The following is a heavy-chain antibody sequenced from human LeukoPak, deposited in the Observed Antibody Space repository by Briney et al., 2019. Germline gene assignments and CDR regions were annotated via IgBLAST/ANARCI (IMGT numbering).Heavy chain of an antibody. CDR1: GGSFSGYY. V-gene: IGHV4-34*01. Sequence: SETLSLTCAVYGGSFSGYYWSWIRQPPGKGLEWIGEINHSGSTHYNPSLKSRVNISVDTSKHQFSLKLSSVTAADTAVYYCARARSEETYYVDYWGQGTLVTVSS. CDR3: ARARSEETYYVDY. CDR2: INHSGST. J-gene: IGHJ4*02. D-gene: IGHD5-24*01.